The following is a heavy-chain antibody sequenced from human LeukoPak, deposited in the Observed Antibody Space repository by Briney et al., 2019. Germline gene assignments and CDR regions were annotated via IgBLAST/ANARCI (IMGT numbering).Heavy chain of an antibody. CDR1: GFTFDDYA. CDR2: ISWNSGSI. D-gene: IGHD1-26*01. Sequence: GGSLRLSCAAYGFTFDDYAMHWVRQAPGKGLEWVSGISWNSGSIGYADSVKGRFTISRDNAKNSLYLQMNSLRAEDTALYYCAKDIGATIIQSYAFDIWGQGTMVTVSS. V-gene: IGHV3-9*01. J-gene: IGHJ3*02. CDR3: AKDIGATIIQSYAFDI.